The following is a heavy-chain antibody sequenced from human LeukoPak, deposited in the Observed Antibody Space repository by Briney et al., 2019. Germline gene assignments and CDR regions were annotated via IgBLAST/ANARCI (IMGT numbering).Heavy chain of an antibody. CDR2: INPNSGGT. V-gene: IGHV1-2*02. D-gene: IGHD6-13*01. J-gene: IGHJ5*02. CDR3: ARDRQDSSSWYWSRYNWFDP. CDR1: GYIFTGYY. Sequence: ASVKVSCKASGYIFTGYYIYWVRQAPGQGLEWMGWINPNSGGTNYAQKFQGRVTMTRDTSISTAYMELSRLRSDDTAVYYCARDRQDSSSWYWSRYNWFDPWGQGTLVTVSS.